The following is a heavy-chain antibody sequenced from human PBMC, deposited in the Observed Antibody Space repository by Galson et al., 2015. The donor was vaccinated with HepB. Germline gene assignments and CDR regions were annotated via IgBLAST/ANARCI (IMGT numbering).Heavy chain of an antibody. D-gene: IGHD6-19*01. Sequence: SVKVSCKASGYTFTGYYMHWVRQAPGQGLEWMGRINPNSGGTNYAQKFQGRVTMTRDTSISTAYMELSRLRSDDTAVYYCASEWLVTPDAFDIWGQGTMVTVSS. V-gene: IGHV1-2*06. CDR1: GYTFTGYY. J-gene: IGHJ3*02. CDR3: ASEWLVTPDAFDI. CDR2: INPNSGGT.